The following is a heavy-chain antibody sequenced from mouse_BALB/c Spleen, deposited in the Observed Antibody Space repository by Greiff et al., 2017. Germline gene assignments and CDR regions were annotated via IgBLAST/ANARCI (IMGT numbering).Heavy chain of an antibody. V-gene: IGHV3-8*02. CDR2: ISYSGST. D-gene: IGHD1-1*01. J-gene: IGHJ2*01. CDR1: GDSITSGY. Sequence: EVQLQESGPSLVKPSQTLSLTCSVTGDSITSGYWNWIRKFPGNKLEYMGYISYSGSTYYNPSLKSRISITRDTSKNQYYLQLNSVTTEDTATYYCARFSPHYYYGSTSLDYWGQGTTLTVSS. CDR3: ARFSPHYYYGSTSLDY.